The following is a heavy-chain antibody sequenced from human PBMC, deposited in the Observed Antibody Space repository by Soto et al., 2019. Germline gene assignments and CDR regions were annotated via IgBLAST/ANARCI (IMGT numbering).Heavy chain of an antibody. CDR1: GGSISSGDYY. Sequence: QVQLQESGPGLVKPSQTLSLTCTVSGGSISSGDYYWSWIRQPPGKGLEWIGYIYYSGSTYYNPSLKSRVTISVDTSKNQFSLKLSSVTAADTAVYYCARKVEVVAATEAPEFDYWGQGTLVTVSS. CDR2: IYYSGST. D-gene: IGHD2-15*01. V-gene: IGHV4-30-4*01. CDR3: ARKVEVVAATEAPEFDY. J-gene: IGHJ4*02.